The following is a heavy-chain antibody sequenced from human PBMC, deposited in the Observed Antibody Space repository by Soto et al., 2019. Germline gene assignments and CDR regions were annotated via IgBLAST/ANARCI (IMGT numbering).Heavy chain of an antibody. J-gene: IGHJ6*02. Sequence: PGGSLRLSCAASGFTFSGSAMHWVRQASGKGLEWVGRIRSKANSYATAYAASVKGRFTISRDDSKNTAYLQMNSLKTEDTAVYYCTRHRATYGDYTYYYGMDVWGQGTLVTVSS. CDR3: TRHRATYGDYTYYYGMDV. D-gene: IGHD4-17*01. CDR2: IRSKANSYAT. V-gene: IGHV3-73*01. CDR1: GFTFSGSA.